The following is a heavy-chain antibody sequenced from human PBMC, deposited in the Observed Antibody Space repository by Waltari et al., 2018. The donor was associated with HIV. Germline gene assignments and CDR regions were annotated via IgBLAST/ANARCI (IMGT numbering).Heavy chain of an antibody. D-gene: IGHD3-22*01. Sequence: AASGFTFSIYWMRWVRQAAGKGLEWVANIKQDGSEKYYVDSVKGRFTISRDNAKNSLYLHMNSLRAEDTAVYYCARDGVWSRNFYDSSGYYMDYWGQGTLVTVS. V-gene: IGHV3-7*01. CDR3: ARDGVWSRNFYDSSGYYMDY. J-gene: IGHJ4*02. CDR2: IKQDGSEK. CDR1: GFTFSIYW.